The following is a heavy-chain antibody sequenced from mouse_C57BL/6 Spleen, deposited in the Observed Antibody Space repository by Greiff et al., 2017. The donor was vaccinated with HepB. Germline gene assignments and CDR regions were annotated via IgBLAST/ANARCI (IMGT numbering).Heavy chain of an antibody. CDR1: GYTFTSYW. CDR3: AREGSSYGYFDV. V-gene: IGHV1-72*01. D-gene: IGHD1-1*01. J-gene: IGHJ1*03. Sequence: QVQLKQPGAELVKPGASVKLSCKASGYTFTSYWMHWVKQRPGRGLEWIGRIDPNSGGTKYNEKFKSKATLTVDKPSSTAYMQLSSLTSEDSAVYYCAREGSSYGYFDVWGTGTTVTVSS. CDR2: IDPNSGGT.